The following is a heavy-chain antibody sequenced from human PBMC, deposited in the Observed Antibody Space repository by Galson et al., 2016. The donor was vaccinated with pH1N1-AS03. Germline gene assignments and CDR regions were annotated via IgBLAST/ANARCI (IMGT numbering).Heavy chain of an antibody. CDR2: IIPSTGIT. Sequence: SVKVSCKASGGTFSSDAISWVRQAPGQGLEWMGRIIPSTGITDYAQKFQGRVTITADTSTSTAYMELSSLRSEDTAVYYCARDPSTTATTHFDCRSRGTPITISS. D-gene: IGHD4-17*01. CDR3: ARDPSTTATTHFDC. J-gene: IGHJ4*02. CDR1: GGTFSSDA. V-gene: IGHV1-69*10.